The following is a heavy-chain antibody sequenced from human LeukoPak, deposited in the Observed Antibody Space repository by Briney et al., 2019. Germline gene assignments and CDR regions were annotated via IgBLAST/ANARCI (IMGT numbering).Heavy chain of an antibody. CDR3: ARENIVVVPAAPTFGY. CDR1: GYTSTSYY. V-gene: IGHV1-46*01. CDR2: INPSGGST. D-gene: IGHD2-2*01. Sequence: ASVKVSCKASGYTSTSYYMHWVRQAPGQGLEWMGIINPSGGSTSYAQKFQGRVTMTRDTSTSTVYMELSSLRSEDTAVYYCARENIVVVPAAPTFGYWGQGTLVTVSS. J-gene: IGHJ4*02.